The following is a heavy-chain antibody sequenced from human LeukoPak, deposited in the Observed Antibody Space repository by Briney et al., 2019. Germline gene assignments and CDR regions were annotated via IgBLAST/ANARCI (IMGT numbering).Heavy chain of an antibody. D-gene: IGHD1-26*01. J-gene: IGHJ4*02. CDR2: IYYSGST. CDR1: GGSISSYY. CDR3: AREGVAATH. Sequence: PSETLSLTCTVSGGSISSYYWSWIRQPPGKGLEWIGYIYYSGSTNYNPSLRSRVTISVDTSKNQFSLKLSSVTAADTAVYYCAREGVAATHWGQGTLVTVSS. V-gene: IGHV4-59*01.